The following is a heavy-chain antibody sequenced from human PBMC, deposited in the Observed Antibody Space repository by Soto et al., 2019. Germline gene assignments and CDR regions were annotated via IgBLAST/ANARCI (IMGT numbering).Heavy chain of an antibody. D-gene: IGHD2-15*01. CDR2: IYSGGST. V-gene: IGHV3-66*01. CDR3: ARTCSGGTCSFDY. CDR1: GFTVSSNY. Sequence: EVQLVESGGGLVQPGGSLRLSCAASGFTVSSNYMSWVRQAPGKGLEWVSVIYSGGSTYYGDSVKGRFTISRDNCENTLYLQMDSLRAEDTAVYYCARTCSGGTCSFDYWGQGTLVTVSS. J-gene: IGHJ4*02.